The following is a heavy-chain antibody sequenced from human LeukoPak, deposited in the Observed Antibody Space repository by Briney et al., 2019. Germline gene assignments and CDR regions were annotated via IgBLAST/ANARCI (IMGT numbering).Heavy chain of an antibody. CDR1: GYTFTSYD. V-gene: IGHV1-8*01. Sequence: ASVKVSCKGSGYTFTSYDINWVRQATGQGLEWMGWMNPNSGNTGNAQKFQGRVTMTRNTSISTAYMELSSLRSEDTAVYYCARSIVVVPAALPTPPKYGMDVWGQGTTVTVSS. CDR3: ARSIVVVPAALPTPPKYGMDV. J-gene: IGHJ6*02. D-gene: IGHD2-2*01. CDR2: MNPNSGNT.